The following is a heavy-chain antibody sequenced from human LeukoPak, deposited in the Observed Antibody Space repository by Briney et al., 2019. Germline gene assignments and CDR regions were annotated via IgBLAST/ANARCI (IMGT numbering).Heavy chain of an antibody. J-gene: IGHJ4*02. CDR1: GYTFSDYW. D-gene: IGHD3-22*01. CDR3: ARQLVSSGYGGTGSDY. V-gene: IGHV5-51*01. Sequence: GESLKISCKASGYTFSDYWIGWVRQMPGEGLEWMGIIYPGESDIRYSPSFQGQVTISADKSINTAYLQWTSLKASDTAIYYCARQLVSSGYGGTGSDYWGQGTLVTVSS. CDR2: IYPGESDI.